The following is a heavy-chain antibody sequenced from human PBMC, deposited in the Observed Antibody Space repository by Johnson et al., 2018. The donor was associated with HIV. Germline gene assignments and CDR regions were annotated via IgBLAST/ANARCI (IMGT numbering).Heavy chain of an antibody. Sequence: EVQLVESGGGLVKPGGSLRLSCAASGFTFPNAWMHWVRQAPGEGLAWVGRIKSISDGGTADYAAPVRGRFTISRDTSENTLYLQMNSLRTEDTAVYYCASGDDDGFWGQGTMVTVSS. CDR3: ASGDDDGF. J-gene: IGHJ3*01. V-gene: IGHV3-15*01. CDR1: GFTFPNAW. D-gene: IGHD5-12*01. CDR2: IKSISDGGTA.